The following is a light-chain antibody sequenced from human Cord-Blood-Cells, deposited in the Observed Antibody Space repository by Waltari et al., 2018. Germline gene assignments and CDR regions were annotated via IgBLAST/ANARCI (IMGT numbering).Light chain of an antibody. Sequence: SYELTQPPSVSVSPGQTARITCSGDALQKKYAYWYQQKSGQAPVLVIYGDSKRPSGIPGRVSGSSSGTMATLTISGAQVEDEADYYCYSTDSSGNHGVFGGGTKLTVL. CDR1: ALQKKY. V-gene: IGLV3-10*01. CDR3: YSTDSSGNHGV. CDR2: GDS. J-gene: IGLJ2*01.